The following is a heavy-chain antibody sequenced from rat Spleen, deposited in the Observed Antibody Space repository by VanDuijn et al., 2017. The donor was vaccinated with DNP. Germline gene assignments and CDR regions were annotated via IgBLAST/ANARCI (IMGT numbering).Heavy chain of an antibody. J-gene: IGHJ4*01. V-gene: IGHV3-1*01. CDR1: GYSIPSDY. CDR3: ARSGYYSSYMGYAMDA. D-gene: IGHD1-2*01. CDR2: ISSSGPT. Sequence: EVQLQESGPGLVKPSQSLSLTCSVTGYSIPSDYWGWIRKFQGNKMEWIGHISSSGPTSYNPSLKSRISITRDTSKNQFFLQLNSVTTEDTATYYCARSGYYSSYMGYAMDAWGQGTSVTVSS.